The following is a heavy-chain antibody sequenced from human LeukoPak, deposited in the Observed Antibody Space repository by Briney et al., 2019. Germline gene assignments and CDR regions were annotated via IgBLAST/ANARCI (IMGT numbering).Heavy chain of an antibody. V-gene: IGHV2-5*02. Sequence: SGPTLVNPTQTLTLTCTFSGFSLSTSGMGVGWIRQPPGKALEWLALIYWDGDERYSPSLKSRLTITKDTSKNQVVLTMTNMDPVDTATYYCAHKVEVGVNTRYFQHWGQGTLVTVSS. CDR1: GFSLSTSGMG. CDR2: IYWDGDE. D-gene: IGHD1-26*01. CDR3: AHKVEVGVNTRYFQH. J-gene: IGHJ1*01.